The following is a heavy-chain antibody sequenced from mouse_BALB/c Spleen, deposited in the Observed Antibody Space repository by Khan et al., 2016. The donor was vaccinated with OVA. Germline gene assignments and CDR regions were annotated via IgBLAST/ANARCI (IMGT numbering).Heavy chain of an antibody. Sequence: VQLKESGPGLVKPSQSLSLTCTVTGSSITSDYAWNWIRQFPGNKLEWMGYISYSGSTAYNPSLKSRISITRDTSKNQVFLQLNSVTTEDTATXYCASIIRYYYDSNYEEYYLDYWGQGTTLTVSS. V-gene: IGHV3-2*02. CDR2: ISYSGST. D-gene: IGHD1-1*01. CDR3: ASIIRYYYDSNYEEYYLDY. CDR1: GSSITSDYA. J-gene: IGHJ2*01.